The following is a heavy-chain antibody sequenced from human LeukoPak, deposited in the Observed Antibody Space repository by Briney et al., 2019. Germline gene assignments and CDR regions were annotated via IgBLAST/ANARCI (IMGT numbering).Heavy chain of an antibody. CDR1: GFTFSSYS. Sequence: GGSLRLSCAASGFTFSSYSMSWVRQAPGKGLEWVANIKQDGSEKYYVDSVKGRFTISRDNAKNSLYLQMNSLRAEDTAVYYCARSYCGGDCYQSDLDYWGQGTLVTVSS. V-gene: IGHV3-7*01. J-gene: IGHJ4*02. CDR2: IKQDGSEK. CDR3: ARSYCGGDCYQSDLDY. D-gene: IGHD2-21*02.